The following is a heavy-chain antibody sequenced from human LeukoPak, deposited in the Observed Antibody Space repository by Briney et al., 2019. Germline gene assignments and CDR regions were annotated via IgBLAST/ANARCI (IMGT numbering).Heavy chain of an antibody. V-gene: IGHV3-30-3*01. CDR3: ARDNDPDYSSSPGWFDS. CDR2: ISSDGGNK. Sequence: PGGSLRLSCAAPGFSFSDYTMNWVRRAPGKGLEWVAAISSDGGNKFYADSVKGRFTVSRDNSKNTLYLQMNSLRVEDTAVYYCARDNDPDYSSSPGWFDSWGQGTLVTVSS. D-gene: IGHD6-6*01. J-gene: IGHJ5*01. CDR1: GFSFSDYT.